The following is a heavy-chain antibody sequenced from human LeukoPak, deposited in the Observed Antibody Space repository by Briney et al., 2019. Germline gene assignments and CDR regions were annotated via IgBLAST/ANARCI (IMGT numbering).Heavy chain of an antibody. D-gene: IGHD3-10*01. V-gene: IGHV1-69*06. CDR1: GGTFSSYA. CDR2: IIPIFGTA. Sequence: SVKVSCKASGGTFSSYAISWVRQAPGQGLEWMGGIIPIFGTANYAQKFQGRVTITADKSTSTAYMELSSLRSEDTAVYYCARDLPSVGSGSYYSDYWGQGTLVTVSS. J-gene: IGHJ4*02. CDR3: ARDLPSVGSGSYYSDY.